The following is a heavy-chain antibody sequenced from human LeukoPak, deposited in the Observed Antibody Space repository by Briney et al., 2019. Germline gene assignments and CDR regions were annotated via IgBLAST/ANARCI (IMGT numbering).Heavy chain of an antibody. CDR3: AKDQAVAGTTTIDY. J-gene: IGHJ4*02. D-gene: IGHD6-19*01. CDR2: ISSSSSTI. V-gene: IGHV3-48*01. Sequence: GGSLRLSCAASEFTFGSYSMNWLRQAPGKGLEWVSYISSSSSTIYYADSVKGRFTISRDNAKNSLYLQMNSLRGEDTAIYYCAKDQAVAGTTTIDYWGQGTLVTVSS. CDR1: EFTFGSYS.